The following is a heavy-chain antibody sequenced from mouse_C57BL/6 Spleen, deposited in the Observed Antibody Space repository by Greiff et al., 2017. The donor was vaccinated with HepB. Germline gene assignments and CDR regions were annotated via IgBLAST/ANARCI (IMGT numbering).Heavy chain of an antibody. CDR1: GYTFTSYW. Sequence: VQLQQPGAELVMPGASVKLSCKASGYTFTSYWMHWVKQRPGQGLEWIGEIDPSDSYTNYNQKFKGKSTLTVDKSSNTAYMQLSSLTSEDSAVYYCARHELGLYYFDYWGQGTTLTVSS. V-gene: IGHV1-69*01. D-gene: IGHD4-1*01. CDR3: ARHELGLYYFDY. J-gene: IGHJ2*01. CDR2: IDPSDSYT.